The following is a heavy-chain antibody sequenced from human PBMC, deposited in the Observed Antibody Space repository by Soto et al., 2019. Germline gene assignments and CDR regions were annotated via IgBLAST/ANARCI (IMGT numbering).Heavy chain of an antibody. Sequence: GGSLRLSCAASGFTFSSYSMNWVRQAPGKGLEWVSSISSSSSYIYYADSVKGRFTISRDNAKNSLYLQMNSLRAEDTAVYYCARVGRDYGSGSYRNDAFDIWGQGTMVTVSS. D-gene: IGHD3-10*01. CDR2: ISSSSSYI. V-gene: IGHV3-21*01. CDR1: GFTFSSYS. J-gene: IGHJ3*02. CDR3: ARVGRDYGSGSYRNDAFDI.